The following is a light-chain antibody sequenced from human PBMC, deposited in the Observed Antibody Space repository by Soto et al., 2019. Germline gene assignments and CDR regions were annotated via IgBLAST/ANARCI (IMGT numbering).Light chain of an antibody. Sequence: EIVMTQSPATLSVSPGETATLSCRASQSVSSNLAWYQQKRGQAPRLLIYGASTRATGIPARFIGSGSGTDFTLTIYSLQLEDFAVYYCQQYNKWVTFGPGTKVDLK. CDR2: GAS. J-gene: IGKJ3*01. CDR1: QSVSSN. CDR3: QQYNKWVT. V-gene: IGKV3-15*01.